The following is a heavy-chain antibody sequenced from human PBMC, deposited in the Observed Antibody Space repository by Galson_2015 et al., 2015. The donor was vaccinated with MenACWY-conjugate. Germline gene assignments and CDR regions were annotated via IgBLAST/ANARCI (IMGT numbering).Heavy chain of an antibody. CDR2: IYSGGST. CDR3: ARTTLWTSTDALDN. J-gene: IGHJ3*02. V-gene: IGHV3-66*02. D-gene: IGHD2-2*01. Sequence: SLRLSCAASGLTVSSNYMRWVRQAPGKGLEWVSIIYSGGSTYYADSVKGRFTISRDTSRNTLYLQMNSLRAEDTAVYYCARTTLWTSTDALDNWGQGTMVTVSS. CDR1: GLTVSSNY.